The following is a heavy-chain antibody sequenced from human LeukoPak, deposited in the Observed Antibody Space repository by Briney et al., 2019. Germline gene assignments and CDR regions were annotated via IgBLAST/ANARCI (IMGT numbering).Heavy chain of an antibody. CDR2: IKEDGSER. Sequence: GGSLRLSCAASGFTFRNYWMSWVRQAPGKGLEWVATIKEDGSERYYVDSVKGRFVISRDNAKNSLYLQMDSLRVDDTAIYYCARDQEVGAGSCYFDFWGQRALVTVSS. J-gene: IGHJ4*02. CDR1: GFTFRNYW. CDR3: ARDQEVGAGSCYFDF. V-gene: IGHV3-7*01. D-gene: IGHD2-15*01.